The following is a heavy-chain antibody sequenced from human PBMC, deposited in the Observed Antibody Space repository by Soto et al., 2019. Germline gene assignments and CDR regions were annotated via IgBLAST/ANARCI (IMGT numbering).Heavy chain of an antibody. CDR2: INHSGST. J-gene: IGHJ4*02. D-gene: IGHD7-27*01. CDR1: GGSFSGYY. CDR3: ARGWGRIFDY. Sequence: QVQLQQWGAGLLKPSETLSLTCAVYGGSFSGYYWHWIRQPPGKGLEWIGEINHSGSTNYNPSLKSRVILSVDTSKNRFSLKLSSVTAADTAVYYCARGWGRIFDYWGQGTLVTVSS. V-gene: IGHV4-34*01.